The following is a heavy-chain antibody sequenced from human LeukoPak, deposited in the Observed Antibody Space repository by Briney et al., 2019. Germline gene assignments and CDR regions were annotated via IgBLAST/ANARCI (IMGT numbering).Heavy chain of an antibody. V-gene: IGHV1-2*02. J-gene: IGHJ4*02. D-gene: IGHD5-18*01. CDR2: INPNSGGT. Sequence: SVKVSCKASGYTFTGYYMHWVRQAPGQGGEWMGWINPNSGGTNYAQKFQGRVTMTRDTSISTAYMELSRLRSDDTAVYYCARAEPPPGYSYGYFDYWGQGTLVTVSS. CDR1: GYTFTGYY. CDR3: ARAEPPPGYSYGYFDY.